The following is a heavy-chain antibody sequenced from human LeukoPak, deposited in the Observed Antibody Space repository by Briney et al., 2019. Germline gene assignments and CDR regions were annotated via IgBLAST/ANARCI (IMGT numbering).Heavy chain of an antibody. J-gene: IGHJ4*02. CDR2: IKYDGDEE. V-gene: IGHV3-7*01. CDR1: GFTFSSYG. Sequence: PGRSLRLSCAASGFTFSSYGMHWMRQAPGKGLEWVANIKYDGDEEYYVDSVKGRFTISRDNAKNSLYLQLNSLRVEDTAVYYCKSGGAAPGSFDNWGQGTLVTVSP. CDR3: KSGGAAPGSFDN. D-gene: IGHD6-13*01.